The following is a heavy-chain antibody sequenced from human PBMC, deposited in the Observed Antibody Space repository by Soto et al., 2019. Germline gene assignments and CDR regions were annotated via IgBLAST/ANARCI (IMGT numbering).Heavy chain of an antibody. Sequence: PGGSLRLSCAASGFTFSSYGMHWVRQAPGKGLEWVAVIWYDGSNKYYADSVKGRFTISRDNSKNTLYLQMNSLRAEDTAVYYCARDVGWLHRTLDYWGQGTLVTVSS. D-gene: IGHD5-12*01. CDR3: ARDVGWLHRTLDY. V-gene: IGHV3-33*01. CDR1: GFTFSSYG. CDR2: IWYDGSNK. J-gene: IGHJ4*02.